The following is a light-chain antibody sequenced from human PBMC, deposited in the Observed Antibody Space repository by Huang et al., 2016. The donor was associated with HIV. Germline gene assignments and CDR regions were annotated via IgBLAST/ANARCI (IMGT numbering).Light chain of an antibody. CDR2: DAS. V-gene: IGKV3-11*01. CDR1: QSIGSY. CDR3: QQRNNWPPWT. Sequence: EIVLTQSPATLSLSPGEGATLSCRASQSIGSYLAWYQQRPCRAPRLLIYDASVRATGIPARFSGRGSGTDFTLTISSLEPEDFAVYYCQQRNNWPPWTFGQGTKVELK. J-gene: IGKJ1*01.